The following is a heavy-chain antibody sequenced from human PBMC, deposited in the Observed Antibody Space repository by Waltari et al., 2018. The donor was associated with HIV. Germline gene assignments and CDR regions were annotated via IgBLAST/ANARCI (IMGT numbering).Heavy chain of an antibody. Sequence: QLQLQESGSGLVKPSQTLSLTCAVSGGSISSGGYSWRWIRQPPGKGLEWIGYIYHSGSTYYNPSLKSRVTISVDRSKNQFSLKLSSVTAADTAVYYCARGTGYGVSYNWFDPWGQGTLVTVSS. CDR1: GGSISSGGYS. D-gene: IGHD4-17*01. CDR3: ARGTGYGVSYNWFDP. J-gene: IGHJ5*02. V-gene: IGHV4-30-2*01. CDR2: IYHSGST.